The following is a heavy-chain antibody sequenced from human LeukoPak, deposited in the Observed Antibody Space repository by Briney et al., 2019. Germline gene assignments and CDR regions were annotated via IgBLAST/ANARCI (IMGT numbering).Heavy chain of an antibody. CDR1: GFTFDDYA. CDR2: ISWNSGSI. D-gene: IGHD3-22*01. Sequence: PGGSLRLSCAPSGFTFDDYAMHWVRQAPGKGLEWVSGISWNSGSIGYADSVKGRFTISRDNAKNSLYLQMNSLRAEDTAVYYCARAGDYYDSSGPIRQTFHYWGQGTLVTVSS. J-gene: IGHJ4*02. V-gene: IGHV3-9*01. CDR3: ARAGDYYDSSGPIRQTFHY.